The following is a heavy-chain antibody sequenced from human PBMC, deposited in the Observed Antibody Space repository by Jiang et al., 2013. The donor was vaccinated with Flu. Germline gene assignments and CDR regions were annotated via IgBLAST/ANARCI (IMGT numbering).Heavy chain of an antibody. CDR1: GGSISSYY. CDR2: IYYSGST. CDR3: ARVGYSGYDPGDYYYGMDV. J-gene: IGHJ6*02. Sequence: KPSEILSLTCTVSGGSISSYYWSWIRQPPGKGLEWIGYIYYSGSTNYNPSLKSRVTISVDTSKKQFSLKLSSVTAADTAVYYCARVGYSGYDPGDYYYGMDVWGQGTTVTVSS. V-gene: IGHV4-59*01. D-gene: IGHD5-12*01.